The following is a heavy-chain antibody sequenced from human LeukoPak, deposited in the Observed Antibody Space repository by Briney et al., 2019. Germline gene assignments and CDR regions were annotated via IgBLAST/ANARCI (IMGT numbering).Heavy chain of an antibody. V-gene: IGHV4-61*08. J-gene: IGHJ5*02. CDR1: GGSISSGGYY. CDR3: ARDKFYYNSSGYYSNWFDP. D-gene: IGHD3-22*01. Sequence: SETLSLTCTVSGGSISSGGYYWSWLRQPPGKGLEWIGYIYHSGSTNYNPSLKSRVTISVDTSKNQFSLKLSSVTAADTAVYYCARDKFYYNSSGYYSNWFDPWGQGTLVTVSS. CDR2: IYHSGST.